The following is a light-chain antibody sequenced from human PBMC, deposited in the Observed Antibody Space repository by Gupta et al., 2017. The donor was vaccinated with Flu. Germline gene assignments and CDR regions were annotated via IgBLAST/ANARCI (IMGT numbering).Light chain of an antibody. J-gene: IGLJ1*01. CDR3: GSYTGKTTPYV. Sequence: ITISCTGTSTDVGGYNSVSWFQQHPGEVPKLLIYEVTHRPSGVSDRFSGSKSGNTASLTISGLQAKDEADYYCGSYTGKTTPYVFGTGTTVTVL. CDR2: EVT. V-gene: IGLV2-14*01. CDR1: STDVGGYNS.